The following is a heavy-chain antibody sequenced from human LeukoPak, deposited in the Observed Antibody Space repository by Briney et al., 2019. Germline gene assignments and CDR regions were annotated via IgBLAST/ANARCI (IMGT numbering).Heavy chain of an antibody. CDR1: GSSISSGDYY. CDR3: ARESYGSGSYYNYFDY. J-gene: IGHJ4*02. CDR2: IYYSGST. V-gene: IGHV4-30-4*01. D-gene: IGHD3-10*01. Sequence: SQTLSLTCTVSGSSISSGDYYWSWIRQPPGKGLEWIGYIYYSGSTYYNPSLKSRVTISVDTSKNQFSLKLSSVTAADTAVYYCARESYGSGSYYNYFDYWGQGTLVTVSS.